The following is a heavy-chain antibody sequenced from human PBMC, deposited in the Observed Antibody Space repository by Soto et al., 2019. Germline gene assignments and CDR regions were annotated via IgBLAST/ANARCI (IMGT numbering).Heavy chain of an antibody. J-gene: IGHJ4*02. CDR2: IYHSGST. CDR3: ARDVGYHYDCSPSGQFDF. Sequence: QVELQESGPGLVKPSGTLSLTCVVSGNSISTTNWWSWVRQSPGKGLEWIGEIYHSGSTNYNPSLKSRVTISVDKSKNQFSLKLSSVTAADTAVYYCARDVGYHYDCSPSGQFDFGGQGTVVTVSS. D-gene: IGHD3-22*01. CDR1: GNSISTTNW. V-gene: IGHV4-4*02.